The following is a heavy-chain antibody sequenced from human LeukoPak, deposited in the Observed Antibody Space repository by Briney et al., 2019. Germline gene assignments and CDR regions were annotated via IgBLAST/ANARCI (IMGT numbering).Heavy chain of an antibody. CDR1: GFTFSSYA. V-gene: IGHV3-23*01. CDR3: ARRRDYGSGSYRY. D-gene: IGHD3-10*01. Sequence: GGSLRLSCAASGFTFSSYAMSWVRQAPGKGLEWVSATSGSGDGTFYADSVKGRFTISRDNAKNSLYLQMNSLRAEDTAVYYCARRRDYGSGSYRYWGQGTLVTVSS. CDR2: TSGSGDGT. J-gene: IGHJ4*02.